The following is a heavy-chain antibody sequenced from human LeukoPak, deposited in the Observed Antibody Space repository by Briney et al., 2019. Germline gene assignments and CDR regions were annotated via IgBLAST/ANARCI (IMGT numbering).Heavy chain of an antibody. CDR2: ISGSSSYI. Sequence: PGGSLRLSCAASGFTFSAWHMHWVRQAPGKGLEWLSSISGSSSYIYYADSLKGRFTVSRDNAKKSLFLQLNSLTVEDTAVYYCVRGSTFYGYFDFWGQGTQVTVTS. CDR1: GFTFSAWH. J-gene: IGHJ4*02. D-gene: IGHD2/OR15-2a*01. V-gene: IGHV3-21*01. CDR3: VRGSTFYGYFDF.